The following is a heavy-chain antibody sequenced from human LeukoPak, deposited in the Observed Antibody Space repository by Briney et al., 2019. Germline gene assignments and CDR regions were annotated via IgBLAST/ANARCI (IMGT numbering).Heavy chain of an antibody. CDR2: MNPNSGNT. J-gene: IGHJ1*01. CDR3: ARGVRDSSGREYFQH. D-gene: IGHD3-22*01. Sequence: ASVKVSCKASGYTLTSYDINWVRQATGQGLEWMGWMNPNSGNTGYAQQFQGRVTMTRNTSINTAYMELTSLRSEDTAVFYCARGVRDSSGREYFQHWGQGTVVTVSS. V-gene: IGHV1-8*01. CDR1: GYTLTSYD.